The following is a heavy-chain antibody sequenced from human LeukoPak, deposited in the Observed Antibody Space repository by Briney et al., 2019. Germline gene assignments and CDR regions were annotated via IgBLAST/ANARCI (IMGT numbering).Heavy chain of an antibody. Sequence: GGSLRLSCAASGFTFSSYAMSWVRQAPGKGLEWVSSITGSGGNAFYADSVKGRFTISRGNSKNMLYLQMNSLRAEDTAIYYCAKHNSPNWYDYWGQGTLVTVSS. V-gene: IGHV3-23*01. CDR2: ITGSGGNA. D-gene: IGHD1-1*01. J-gene: IGHJ4*02. CDR3: AKHNSPNWYDY. CDR1: GFTFSSYA.